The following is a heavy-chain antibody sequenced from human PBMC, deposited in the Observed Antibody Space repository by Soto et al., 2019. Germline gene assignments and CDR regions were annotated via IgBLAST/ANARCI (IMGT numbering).Heavy chain of an antibody. D-gene: IGHD2-15*01. V-gene: IGHV1-46*01. CDR2: ISPSGGST. Sequence: ASVKVSCKASGYTFASYYMHWVRQAPGQGLEWMGIISPSGGSTSYAQKFQGRVTMTRDTSTSTVYMELSSLRSEDTAVYYCPTFSGGIINWGQGTLVTVSS. CDR3: PTFSGGIIN. J-gene: IGHJ4*02. CDR1: GYTFASYY.